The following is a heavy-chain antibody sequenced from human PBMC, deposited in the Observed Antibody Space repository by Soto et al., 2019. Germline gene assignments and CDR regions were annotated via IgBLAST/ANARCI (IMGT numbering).Heavy chain of an antibody. CDR1: GYTFTGYY. D-gene: IGHD1-26*01. CDR3: ARDREHPGGMDV. Sequence: QVQLVQSGAEVKKPGASVKVSCKASGYTFTGYYMHWVRQAPGQGREWMGWINPNSGGTNYAQKFQGWVTMTRDSSISTAYMELSRRRSDDTAVYYCARDREHPGGMDVWGQGTTVTVSS. J-gene: IGHJ6*02. CDR2: INPNSGGT. V-gene: IGHV1-2*04.